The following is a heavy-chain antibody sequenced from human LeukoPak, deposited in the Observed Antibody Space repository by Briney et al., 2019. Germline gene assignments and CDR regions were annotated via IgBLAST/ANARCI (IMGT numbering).Heavy chain of an antibody. CDR1: GGSFSGFF. CDR2: INHSGST. V-gene: IGHV4-34*01. CDR3: ARHQGVVDL. Sequence: PSETLSLTCAVYGGSFSGFFWTWIRQPPGKGLEWIGEINHSGSTNYSPSLKSRVTISVDTSKNQFSLKLSSVTVADTAVYYCARHQGVVDLWGRGSLVTVSS. J-gene: IGHJ2*01. D-gene: IGHD3-3*01.